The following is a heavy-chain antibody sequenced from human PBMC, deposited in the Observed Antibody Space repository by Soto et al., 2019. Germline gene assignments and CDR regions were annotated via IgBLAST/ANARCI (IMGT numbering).Heavy chain of an antibody. CDR2: IYYSGST. CDR3: ARLHWESHYYGMDV. Sequence: SETLSLTCTVSGGSISSYYWSWIRQPPGKGLEWIGYIYYSGSTNYNPSLKSRVTISVDTSKNQFSLKLSSVTAADTAVYYCARLHWESHYYGMDVWGQGTTVTVSS. CDR1: GGSISSYY. V-gene: IGHV4-59*08. D-gene: IGHD1-26*01. J-gene: IGHJ6*02.